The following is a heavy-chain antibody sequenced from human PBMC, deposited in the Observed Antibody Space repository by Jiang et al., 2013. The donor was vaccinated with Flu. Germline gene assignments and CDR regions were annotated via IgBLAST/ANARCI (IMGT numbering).Heavy chain of an antibody. CDR1: GFTFGDYA. CDR2: IRSKAYGGTT. CDR3: TRVSTVPYYGMDV. D-gene: IGHD4-17*01. V-gene: IGHV3-49*04. Sequence: VQLVESGGGLVQPGRSLRLSCTASGFTFGDYAMSWVRQAPGKGLEWVGFIRSKAYGGTTEYAASVKGRFTISRDDSKSIAYLQMNSLKTEDTAVYYCTRVSTVPYYGMDVWGQGTTVTVSS. J-gene: IGHJ6*02.